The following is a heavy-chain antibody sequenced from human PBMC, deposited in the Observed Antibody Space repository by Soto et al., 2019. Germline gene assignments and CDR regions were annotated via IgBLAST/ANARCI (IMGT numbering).Heavy chain of an antibody. J-gene: IGHJ4*02. CDR1: CGSISSGGYY. CDR3: AGIYSGSPGGTLRY. V-gene: IGHV4-31*03. CDR2: IYYSGST. D-gene: IGHD1-26*01. Sequence: QVQLQESGPGLVKPSQTLSLTCTVSCGSISSGGYYWSWIRQHPGKGLEWIGYIYYSGSTYYNPYIKSSVTISVDTSKNQFSLKLSSVTAADTAVYYWAGIYSGSPGGTLRYWGQGTLVTVSS.